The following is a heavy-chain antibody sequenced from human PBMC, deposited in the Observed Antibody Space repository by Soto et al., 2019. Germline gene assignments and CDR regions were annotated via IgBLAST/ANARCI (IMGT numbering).Heavy chain of an antibody. J-gene: IGHJ5*02. D-gene: IGHD6-6*01. Sequence: QVQLQESGPGLVKPSQTLSLTCTVSGGSISSGGYYWSWIRQHPGKGLEWIGYIYYSGSTYYNPSVKSRVTISVDTSKNQFSLKLSSVTAADTAVYYCARVSYSSSSRRLDPCGQGTLVTVSS. CDR3: ARVSYSSSSRRLDP. CDR1: GGSISSGGYY. V-gene: IGHV4-31*03. CDR2: IYYSGST.